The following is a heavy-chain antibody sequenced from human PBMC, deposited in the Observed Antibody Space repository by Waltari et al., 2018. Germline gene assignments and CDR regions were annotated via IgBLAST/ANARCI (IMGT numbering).Heavy chain of an antibody. V-gene: IGHV1-2*02. CDR3: ARPRASGELFY. CDR1: GYTFTGYY. D-gene: IGHD3-10*01. Sequence: QVQLVQSGAEVKKPGASVKVSCKASGYTFTGYYMHWVRQAPGQGLEWMGWINHNSGGTNYAQKVQGRVTMTRDTSISTAYMELSRLRSDDTAVYYCARPRASGELFYWGQGTLVTVSS. J-gene: IGHJ4*02. CDR2: INHNSGGT.